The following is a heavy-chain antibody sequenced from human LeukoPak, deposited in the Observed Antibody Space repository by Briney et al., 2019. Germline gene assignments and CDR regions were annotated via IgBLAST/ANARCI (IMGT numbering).Heavy chain of an antibody. Sequence: PGGSLRLSCAASGFTFSDNYMSWIRQAPGKGLEWLSYISSSGKTTQYADSVKGRFIISRDNAKNSLYLQLNSLTADDTAIYYCARDPSYGDFEWGQGTLVTVSS. CDR1: GFTFSDNY. CDR3: ARDPSYGDFE. D-gene: IGHD4-17*01. V-gene: IGHV3-11*01. CDR2: ISSSGKTT. J-gene: IGHJ4*02.